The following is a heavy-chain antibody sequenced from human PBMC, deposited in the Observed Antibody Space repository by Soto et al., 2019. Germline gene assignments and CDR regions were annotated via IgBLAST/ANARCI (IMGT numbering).Heavy chain of an antibody. CDR2: IYSGGST. CDR1: GFTVSSNY. Sequence: GGSLRHSCAASGFTVSSNYMSWVRQAPGKGLEWASVIYSGGSTYYADSVKGRFTISRDNSKNTLYLQMNSLRAEDTAVYYCARDPTYYYDSSGYFDYWCPGTLVTVS. D-gene: IGHD3-22*01. CDR3: ARDPTYYYDSSGYFDY. V-gene: IGHV3-53*01. J-gene: IGHJ4*02.